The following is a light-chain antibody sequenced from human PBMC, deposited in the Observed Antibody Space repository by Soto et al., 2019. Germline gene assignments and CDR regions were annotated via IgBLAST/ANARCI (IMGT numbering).Light chain of an antibody. CDR3: QQYDNWPPGWT. CDR1: QSISDT. Sequence: EIVMTQSPATLSVSPGGRAALSCRASQSISDTLAWFQQEPGQAPRLLIYAASTRANGIPARFSGSGSGTEFILTISSLQSEDFAVYYCQQYDNWPPGWTFGQGTKVDI. CDR2: AAS. J-gene: IGKJ1*01. V-gene: IGKV3-15*01.